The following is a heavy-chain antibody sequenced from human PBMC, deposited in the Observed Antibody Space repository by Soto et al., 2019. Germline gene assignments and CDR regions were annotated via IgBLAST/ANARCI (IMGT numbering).Heavy chain of an antibody. CDR1: GFTFSTYA. CDR2: ISDSGVST. Sequence: GGSLRLSCAASGFTFSTYAMSWVRQAPGKGLEWVSGISDSGVSTNYADSVKGRFTISRDNSKNTLYLQMNSPRAEDTAVYYCAKAGPYNPIDYWGQGTLVTVSS. J-gene: IGHJ4*02. V-gene: IGHV3-23*01. CDR3: AKAGPYNPIDY. D-gene: IGHD1-1*01.